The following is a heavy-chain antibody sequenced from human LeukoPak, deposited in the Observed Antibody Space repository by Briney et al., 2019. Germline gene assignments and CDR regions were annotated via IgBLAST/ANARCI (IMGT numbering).Heavy chain of an antibody. V-gene: IGHV4-4*07. J-gene: IGHJ5*02. CDR1: GGSISSYY. CDR3: ARGRLVVPAATRNMGAAWFDP. CDR2: IYTSGST. D-gene: IGHD2-2*01. Sequence: PSETLSRTCTVSGGSISSYYWSWIRQPAGKGLEWIGRIYTSGSTNYNPSLKSRVTMSVDTSKNQFSLKLSSVTAADTAVYYCARGRLVVPAATRNMGAAWFDPWGQGTLVTVSS.